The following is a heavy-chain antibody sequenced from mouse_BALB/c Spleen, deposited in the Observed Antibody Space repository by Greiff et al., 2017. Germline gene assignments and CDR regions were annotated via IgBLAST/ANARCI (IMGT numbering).Heavy chain of an antibody. Sequence: EVQLQQSGPGLVKPSQSLSLTCTVTGYSITSDYAWNWIRQFPGNKLEWMGYISYSGSTSYNPSLKSRISITRDTSKNQFFLQLNSVTTEDTATYYCARRHGSSPHYYAMDYWGQGTSVTVSS. CDR1: GYSITSDYA. J-gene: IGHJ4*01. CDR2: ISYSGST. V-gene: IGHV3-2*02. D-gene: IGHD1-1*01. CDR3: ARRHGSSPHYYAMDY.